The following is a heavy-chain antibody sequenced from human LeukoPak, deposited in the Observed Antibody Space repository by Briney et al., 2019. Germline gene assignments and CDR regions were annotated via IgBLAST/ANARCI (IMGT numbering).Heavy chain of an antibody. V-gene: IGHV3-11*01. D-gene: IGHD6-6*01. J-gene: IGHJ5*02. CDR3: AGSVAARRFDP. CDR2: ISSSGSTI. Sequence: GGSLRLSCAASGFTFSDYYMSWIRQAPGKGLERVSYISSSGSTIYYADSVKGRFTISRENAKNSLYLQMNSLRAEDTAVYYCAGSVAARRFDPWGQGTLVTVSS. CDR1: GFTFSDYY.